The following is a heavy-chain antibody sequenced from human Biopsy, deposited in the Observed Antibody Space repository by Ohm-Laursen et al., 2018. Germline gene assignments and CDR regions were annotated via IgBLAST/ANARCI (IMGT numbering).Heavy chain of an antibody. J-gene: IGHJ6*02. CDR2: TRNKVNSYTT. Sequence: SLRLSCTASGFSFSDHYMDWVRQAPGTGLEWVGRTRNKVNSYTTEYAASVKGRFTISRDDSKNSLYLQMNSLKTEDTAVYYCLRGSMDVWGQGTTVTVSS. D-gene: IGHD3-16*01. CDR3: LRGSMDV. V-gene: IGHV3-72*01. CDR1: GFSFSDHY.